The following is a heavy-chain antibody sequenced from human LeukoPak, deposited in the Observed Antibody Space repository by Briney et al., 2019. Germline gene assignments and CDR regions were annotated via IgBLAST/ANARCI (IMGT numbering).Heavy chain of an antibody. CDR1: GFTFSKYG. CDR3: YTDIVTVPAPDY. CDR2: ITYNGGDK. D-gene: IGHD2-2*01. Sequence: GGSLRLSCVASGFTFSKYGMHWVRQAPGKGLEWVAFITYNGGDKYYADSVRGRFTISRDNSRNTLSLQMDSLRAEDTAVYYSYTDIVTVPAPDYWGQGALVTVSS. V-gene: IGHV3-30*02. J-gene: IGHJ4*02.